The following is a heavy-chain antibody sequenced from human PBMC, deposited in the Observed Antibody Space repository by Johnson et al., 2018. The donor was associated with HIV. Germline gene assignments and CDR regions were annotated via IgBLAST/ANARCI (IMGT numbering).Heavy chain of an antibody. CDR2: INWNGGST. D-gene: IGHD4-17*01. CDR3: ARDFSDYGDYGRCAFDI. J-gene: IGHJ3*02. V-gene: IGHV3-20*04. Sequence: EVQLVESGGGVVRPGGSLRLSCAASGFTFDDYGMSWVRQAPGEGLEWVSGINWNGGSTGYADSVKGRFTISRDNAKNSLYLQMNSLRAEDTALYYCARDFSDYGDYGRCAFDIWGQGTMVTVSS. CDR1: GFTFDDYG.